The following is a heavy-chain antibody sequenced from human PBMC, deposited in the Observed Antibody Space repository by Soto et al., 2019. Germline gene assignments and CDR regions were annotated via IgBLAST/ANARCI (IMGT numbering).Heavy chain of an antibody. V-gene: IGHV3-30*18. CDR3: AKAFYSIYYFDY. CDR2: ISYDGSNK. D-gene: IGHD2-15*01. Sequence: GGSLRLSCAASGFTFSSYGMHWVRQAPGKGLEWVAVISYDGSNKYYADSVKGRFTISRDNSKNTLYLQMNSLRAEDTAVYYCAKAFYSIYYFDYWGQGTLVTVSS. J-gene: IGHJ4*02. CDR1: GFTFSSYG.